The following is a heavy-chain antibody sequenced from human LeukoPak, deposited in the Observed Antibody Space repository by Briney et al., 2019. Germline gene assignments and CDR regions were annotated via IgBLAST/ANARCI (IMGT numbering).Heavy chain of an antibody. J-gene: IGHJ6*02. D-gene: IGHD1-7*01. CDR2: IIPILGIA. Sequence: SVKVSCKASGGTFSSYAISWVRQAPGQGLEWMGRIIPILGIANYAQKFQGRVTITADKSTSTAYMELSSLRSEDTAVYYCARAAINWNCVYYYYGMDVWGQGTTVTVSS. CDR3: ARAAINWNCVYYYYGMDV. V-gene: IGHV1-69*04. CDR1: GGTFSSYA.